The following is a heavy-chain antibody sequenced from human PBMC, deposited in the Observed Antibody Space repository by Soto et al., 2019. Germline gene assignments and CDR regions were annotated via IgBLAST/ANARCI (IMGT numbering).Heavy chain of an antibody. CDR2: IDPSDSYT. CDR1: GYSFTSYW. CDR3: ASNYDILTGHYGMDV. J-gene: IGHJ6*02. V-gene: IGHV5-10-1*01. D-gene: IGHD3-9*01. Sequence: CKGSGYSFTSYWISWVRQMPGKGLEWMGRIDPSDSYTNYSPSFQGHVTISADKSISTAYLQWSSLKASDTAMYYCASNYDILTGHYGMDVWGQGTTVTVSS.